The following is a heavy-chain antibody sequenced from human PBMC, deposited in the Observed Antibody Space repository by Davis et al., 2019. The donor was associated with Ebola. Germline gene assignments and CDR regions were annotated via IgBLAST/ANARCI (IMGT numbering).Heavy chain of an antibody. Sequence: SETLSLTCTVSGGSISSGDYYWSWIRQPPGKGLEWIGYIYYSGSTYYNPSLKSRVTISVDTSKNQFSLKLSSVTAADTAVYYCARTTIVGATPFDYWGQGTLVTVSS. J-gene: IGHJ4*02. CDR1: GGSISSGDYY. CDR2: IYYSGST. V-gene: IGHV4-30-4*01. D-gene: IGHD1-26*01. CDR3: ARTTIVGATPFDY.